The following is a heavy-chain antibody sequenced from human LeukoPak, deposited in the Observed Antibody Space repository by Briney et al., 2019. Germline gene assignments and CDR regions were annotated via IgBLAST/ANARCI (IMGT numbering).Heavy chain of an antibody. CDR3: ASLQLGYCSGGSCYI. CDR2: IYHSGST. J-gene: IGHJ4*02. CDR1: GGSFSGYY. Sequence: PSETLSLTCAVYGGSFSGYYWSWIRQPPGKGLEWIGEIYHSGSTNYNPSLKSRVTISVDKSKNQFSLKLSSVTAADTAVYYCASLQLGYCSGGSCYIWGQGTLVTVSS. V-gene: IGHV4-34*01. D-gene: IGHD2-15*01.